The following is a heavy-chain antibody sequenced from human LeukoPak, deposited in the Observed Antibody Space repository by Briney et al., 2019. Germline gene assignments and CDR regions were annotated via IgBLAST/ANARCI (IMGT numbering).Heavy chain of an antibody. J-gene: IGHJ3*02. D-gene: IGHD3-10*01. CDR1: GYTFTSYA. CDR3: ARPALWFGEFDLYAFDI. V-gene: IGHV7-4-1*02. CDR2: INTNTGNP. Sequence: GASVKVSCKASGYTFTSYAMNWVRQAPGQGLGWMGWINTNTGNPTYAQGFTGRFVFSLDTSVSTAYLQISSLKAEDTAVYYCARPALWFGEFDLYAFDIWGQGTMVTVSS.